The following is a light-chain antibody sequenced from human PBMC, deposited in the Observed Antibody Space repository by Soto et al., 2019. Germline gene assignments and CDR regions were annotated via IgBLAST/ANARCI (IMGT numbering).Light chain of an antibody. V-gene: IGLV2-14*01. Sequence: QSALTQHASVSGSPGQSITISCTGTSSDVGGYNYVSWYQQHPGKAPKLMIYEVSNRPSGVSNRFSGSKSGNTASLTISGLQADDEADYFCSSYGSTSTRYVFGTGTKVTVL. CDR3: SSYGSTSTRYV. CDR1: SSDVGGYNY. CDR2: EVS. J-gene: IGLJ1*01.